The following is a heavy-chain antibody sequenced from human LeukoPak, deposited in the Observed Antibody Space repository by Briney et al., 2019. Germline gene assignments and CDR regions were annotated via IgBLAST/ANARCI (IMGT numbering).Heavy chain of an antibody. D-gene: IGHD3-10*01. Sequence: GGSLTLSCAASGFTFTNAWMSWVRQPPGKGLEWVGRIKSKGDGETIDNAAPVKGRFNMSRDDSKATLYLQMNSLKAEDTAVYCRTTDLGLTMIRGVIVYWGQGALVTVSS. CDR3: TTDLGLTMIRGVIVY. CDR1: GFTFTNAW. V-gene: IGHV3-15*01. CDR2: IKSKGDGETI. J-gene: IGHJ4*02.